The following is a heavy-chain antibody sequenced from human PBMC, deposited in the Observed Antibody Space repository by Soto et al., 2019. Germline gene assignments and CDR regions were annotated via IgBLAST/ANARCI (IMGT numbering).Heavy chain of an antibody. Sequence: SVEVSCKASGGTFSSYTRSWVRQATGQVLGWRGRSIPILGIANYAQKFQGRVTITADKSTSTAYMELSSLRSEDTAVYYCARDRPRTYYYYYMDVCGQGTMVTASS. CDR1: GGTFSSYT. CDR3: ARDRPRTYYYYYMDV. CDR2: SIPILGIA. V-gene: IGHV1-69*04. D-gene: IGHD2-8*01. J-gene: IGHJ6*03.